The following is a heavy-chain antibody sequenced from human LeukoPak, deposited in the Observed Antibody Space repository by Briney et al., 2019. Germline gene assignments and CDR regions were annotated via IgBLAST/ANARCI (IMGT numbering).Heavy chain of an antibody. Sequence: PSESLSLTCTVSGDSISKYYWSWIRQPPGEGLEWIGYISNGGTTKYNPSLKSRGTISVDTSNIQLSLRLSSVTAADTAVYHCVRLQPNTGEWAFDIWGQGTMVSVSS. CDR3: VRLQPNTGEWAFDI. CDR2: ISNGGTT. J-gene: IGHJ3*02. V-gene: IGHV4-59*01. D-gene: IGHD1-1*01. CDR1: GDSISKYY.